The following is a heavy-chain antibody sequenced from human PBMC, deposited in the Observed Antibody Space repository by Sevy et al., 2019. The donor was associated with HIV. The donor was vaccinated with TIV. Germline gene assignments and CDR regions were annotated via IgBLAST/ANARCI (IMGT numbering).Heavy chain of an antibody. J-gene: IGHJ5*02. D-gene: IGHD3-10*01. V-gene: IGHV4-39*01. CDR1: GGSISSSSYY. CDR3: ARRYYGSSLRGGNWFDP. Sequence: SETLSLTCTVSGGSISSSSYYWGWNRQPPGKGLEWIGSIYYSGSTYYNPSLKSRVTISVDTSKNQFSLKLSSVTAADTAVYYCARRYYGSSLRGGNWFDPWGQGTLVTVSS. CDR2: IYYSGST.